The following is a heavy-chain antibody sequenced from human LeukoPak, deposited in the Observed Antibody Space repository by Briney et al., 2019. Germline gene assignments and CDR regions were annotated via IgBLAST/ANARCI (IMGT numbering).Heavy chain of an antibody. CDR1: GYTFTSNY. J-gene: IGHJ4*02. V-gene: IGHV1-46*01. D-gene: IGHD5-12*01. CDR3: ATGQDIVATTTIDY. Sequence: ASVKVSCKASGYTFTSNYIHWVRQAPGQGLEWMGMIYPRDGSTSYAQKFQGRVTVTRDTSTSTVYMELSSLRSEDTAVYYCATGQDIVATTTIDYWGQGTLVTVSS. CDR2: IYPRDGST.